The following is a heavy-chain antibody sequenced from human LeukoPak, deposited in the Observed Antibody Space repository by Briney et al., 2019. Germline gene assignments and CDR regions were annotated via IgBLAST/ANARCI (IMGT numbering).Heavy chain of an antibody. CDR2: SIPIFGTA. CDR3: ARVGGVVGADDS. V-gene: IGHV1-69*01. D-gene: IGHD1-26*01. J-gene: IGHJ5*02. Sequence: SSVKVSCKASGGTISSYAISWVRQAPGQGLEWKGGSIPIFGTANYAQKFQGRVTITADESTSTAYMELSSLRSEDTAVYYCARVGGVVGADDSWGQGTLVTVSS. CDR1: GGTISSYA.